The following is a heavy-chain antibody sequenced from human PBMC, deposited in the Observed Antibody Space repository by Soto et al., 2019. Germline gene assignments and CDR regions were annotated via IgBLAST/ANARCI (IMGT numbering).Heavy chain of an antibody. V-gene: IGHV3-11*05. Sequence: QVQLVESGGGLVKPGGSLRLSCAVSGFTFSDYYMTWIRQAPGKGLEWVSYISSSTSHTNYADSVKGRFTISRDNAKNLLFLQMNSLRAEDTAVYYWARGRGAAADYFDFWGQGTLVTVSS. CDR3: ARGRGAAADYFDF. CDR1: GFTFSDYY. J-gene: IGHJ4*02. CDR2: ISSSTSHT. D-gene: IGHD6-13*01.